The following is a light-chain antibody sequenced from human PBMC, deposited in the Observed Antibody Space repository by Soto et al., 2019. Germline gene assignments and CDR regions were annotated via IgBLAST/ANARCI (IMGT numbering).Light chain of an antibody. CDR2: DVS. V-gene: IGLV2-14*01. Sequence: QSALTQPASVSGSPGQSITISCTGTSSDVGGYNYVSWYQQHPGKALKLMIYDVSNRPSGVSNRFSGSKSGNTASLTISGLQAEDEADYYCSSYTSSSFYGFGTGTKLTVL. J-gene: IGLJ1*01. CDR1: SSDVGGYNY. CDR3: SSYTSSSFYG.